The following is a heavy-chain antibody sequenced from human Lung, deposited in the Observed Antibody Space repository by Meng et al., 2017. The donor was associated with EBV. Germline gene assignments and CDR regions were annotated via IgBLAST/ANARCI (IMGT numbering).Heavy chain of an antibody. D-gene: IGHD2-2*01. CDR3: ARDPSDCSNTSCYFLGRTWFDP. J-gene: IGHJ5*02. V-gene: IGHV1-3*01. CDR1: GYILTAYA. CDR2: IHSGNGKT. Sequence: QVQLVQSGAEVKKPXXSVKVXCTTSGYILTAYAMHWVRQAPGQILEWMGWIHSGNGKTKFSQKFQGRVTITRDTSASTAYMELSNLRSEDTAVYYCARDPSDCSNTSCYFLGRTWFDPRGQGTLVTVSS.